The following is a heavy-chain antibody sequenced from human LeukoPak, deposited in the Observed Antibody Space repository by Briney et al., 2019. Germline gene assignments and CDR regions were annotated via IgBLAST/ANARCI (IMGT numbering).Heavy chain of an antibody. Sequence: GGSLRLSCAASGFTFSSYGMHWVRQAPGKGLEWVAFIRYDGSNKYYADSVKGRFTISRDNSKNTLYLQMNSLRAEDTAVYYCAKVRIVATIRSGAPDYWGQGTLVTVSS. CDR3: AKVRIVATIRSGAPDY. D-gene: IGHD5-12*01. CDR2: IRYDGSNK. CDR1: GFTFSSYG. V-gene: IGHV3-30*02. J-gene: IGHJ4*02.